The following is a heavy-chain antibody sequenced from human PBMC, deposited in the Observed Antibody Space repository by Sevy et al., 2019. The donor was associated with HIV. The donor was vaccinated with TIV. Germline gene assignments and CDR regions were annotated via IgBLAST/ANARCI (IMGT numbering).Heavy chain of an antibody. V-gene: IGHV1-24*01. D-gene: IGHD3-22*01. CDR2: FDPEDGET. CDR3: AAAREYYEDSSGYLDY. J-gene: IGHJ4*02. Sequence: ASVKVSCKVSGYTLTKLSMHWVRQAPGKGLEWMGRFDPEDGETIFAQMFQGRVTMTEDTSTDTAYMELSSLRSEDTAVYYCAAAREYYEDSSGYLDYWGQGTLVTVSS. CDR1: GYTLTKLS.